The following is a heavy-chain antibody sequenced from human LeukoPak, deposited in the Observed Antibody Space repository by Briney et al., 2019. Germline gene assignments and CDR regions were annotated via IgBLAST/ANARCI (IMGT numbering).Heavy chain of an antibody. J-gene: IGHJ6*02. D-gene: IGHD3/OR15-3a*01. CDR3: AKDIGREDYYYGMDV. CDR2: ISWNSGSI. V-gene: IGHV3-9*01. CDR1: GFTFDDYA. Sequence: GGSLRLSCAASGFTFDDYAMHWVRQAPGKGLEWVSGISWNSGSIGYADSVKGRFTISRDNAKNSLYLQMNSLRAEDTVLYYCAKDIGREDYYYGMDVWGQGTTVTVSS.